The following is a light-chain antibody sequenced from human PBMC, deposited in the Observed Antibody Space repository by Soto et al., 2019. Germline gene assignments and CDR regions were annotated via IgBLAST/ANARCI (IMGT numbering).Light chain of an antibody. V-gene: IGKV3-15*01. CDR1: QSIGYT. CDR2: TAS. CDR3: QQYNNWPWT. Sequence: IAMTQYPAILSLSPGGRATLSCRASQSIGYTLAWYQQKPGQAPRLLLYTASRGATGFPARFSGGGSATDFTLTISSLPSEEFAFYYCQQYNNWPWTLGQGTKWIS. J-gene: IGKJ1*01.